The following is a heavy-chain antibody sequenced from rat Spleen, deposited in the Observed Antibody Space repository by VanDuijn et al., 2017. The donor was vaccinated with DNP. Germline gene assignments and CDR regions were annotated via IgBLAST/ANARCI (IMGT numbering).Heavy chain of an antibody. D-gene: IGHD5-1*01. CDR3: TRQLGLDY. Sequence: EVQLVESGGGLVQPGRSLKVSCAASGFTFSDSYMAWVRQAPTKGLEWVATISYDGSDTYYRDSVKGRFTISRDNAKNSLYLQMNSLRSEDTATYYCTRQLGLDYWGQGVMVTVSA. J-gene: IGHJ2*01. CDR1: GFTFSDSY. V-gene: IGHV5-7*01. CDR2: ISYDGSDT.